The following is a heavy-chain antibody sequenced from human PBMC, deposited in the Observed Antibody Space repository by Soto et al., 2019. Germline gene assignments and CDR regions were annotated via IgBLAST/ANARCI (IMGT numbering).Heavy chain of an antibody. CDR2: ISYDGSNK. CDR3: AKDPRGYSYDPRGPFEY. V-gene: IGHV3-30*18. Sequence: PGGSLRLSCAASGFTFSSYGMHWVRQAPGKGLEWVAVISYDGSNKYYADSVKGRFTISRDNSKNTLYLQMNSLRAEDTAVYYCAKDPRGYSYDPRGPFEYWGQGTLVTVSS. CDR1: GFTFSSYG. J-gene: IGHJ4*02. D-gene: IGHD5-18*01.